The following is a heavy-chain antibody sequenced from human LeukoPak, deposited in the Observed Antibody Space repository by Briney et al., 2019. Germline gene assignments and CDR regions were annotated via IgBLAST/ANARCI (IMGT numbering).Heavy chain of an antibody. D-gene: IGHD6-19*01. CDR3: AREDSSGWYLIDY. J-gene: IGHJ4*02. V-gene: IGHV1-69*04. CDR2: IIPILGIA. Sequence: SVKVSCKASGGTFSSYAISWVRQAPGQGLEWMGRIIPILGIANYAQKFQGRVTITADKSTSTAYMELRSLRSDDTAVYYCAREDSSGWYLIDYWGQGTLVTVSS. CDR1: GGTFSSYA.